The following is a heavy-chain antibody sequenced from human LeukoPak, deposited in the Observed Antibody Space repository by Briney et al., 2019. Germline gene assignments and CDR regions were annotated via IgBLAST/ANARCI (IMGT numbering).Heavy chain of an antibody. CDR1: GYTFTSYG. CDR3: ARGRYCSSTNCYKVYYYYMDV. V-gene: IGHV1-18*04. Sequence: ASVKVSCKASGYTFTSYGISWVRQAPGQGLEWMGWISTYNGNTNYAQKFQGRVTMTTGTSTSTSYMELRSLRSDDTAVYYCARGRYCSSTNCYKVYYYYMDVWGKGTTVTVSS. CDR2: ISTYNGNT. J-gene: IGHJ6*03. D-gene: IGHD2-2*02.